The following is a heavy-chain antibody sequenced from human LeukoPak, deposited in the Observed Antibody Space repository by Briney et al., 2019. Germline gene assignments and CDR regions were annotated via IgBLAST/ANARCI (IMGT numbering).Heavy chain of an antibody. V-gene: IGHV3-23*01. J-gene: IGHJ4*02. CDR3: AKDPLPYFPVYYFDY. CDR2: ISPSGGTT. D-gene: IGHD3-10*01. Sequence: GGSLRLSCAASGFTFSSYAMSWVRQAPGKGLEWVSAISPSGGTTYYADSVKARFTISRDNSRDTLYLQMSSLRAEDTALYYCAKDPLPYFPVYYFDYWGQGTLVTVSS. CDR1: GFTFSSYA.